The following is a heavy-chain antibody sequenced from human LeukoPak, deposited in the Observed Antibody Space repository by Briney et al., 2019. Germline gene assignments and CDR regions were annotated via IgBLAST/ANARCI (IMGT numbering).Heavy chain of an antibody. J-gene: IGHJ4*02. Sequence: SGGSLRLSCAASGFTFSSYAMSWVRQAPGKGLEWVSGISGSSTSTYYADSVKGRFTVSRDNTKNTLYLQMNSLRAEDTAVYYCSKDYGDRDFDYWGQGTLVTVSS. CDR1: GFTFSSYA. D-gene: IGHD4-17*01. CDR2: ISGSSTST. V-gene: IGHV3-23*01. CDR3: SKDYGDRDFDY.